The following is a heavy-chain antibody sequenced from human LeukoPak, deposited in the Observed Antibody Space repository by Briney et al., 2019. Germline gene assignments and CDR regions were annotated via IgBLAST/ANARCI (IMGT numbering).Heavy chain of an antibody. CDR3: ARWVTASSIDY. Sequence: PSETLSLTCTVSGDSISSSSYYWGWIRQPPGKGPEWIGSFYYSGSTYYNPSLKSRVTISVDKSKKHFSMKLSSVTAADTAVYYCARWVTASSIDYWGQGTLVTVSS. CDR2: FYYSGST. V-gene: IGHV4-39*02. D-gene: IGHD6-6*01. CDR1: GDSISSSSYY. J-gene: IGHJ4*02.